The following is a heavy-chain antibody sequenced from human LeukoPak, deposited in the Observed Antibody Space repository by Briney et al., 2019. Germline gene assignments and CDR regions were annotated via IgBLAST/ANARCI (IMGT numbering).Heavy chain of an antibody. V-gene: IGHV4-34*10. Sequence: PSETLSLTCAVYGGSFSGYYWSWIRQPPGKGLEWIGEINHRGSTNYNPSLKSRVTMSVDTSKNQFSLKLSSVTVADTAVYYCARYIPARPGFDYWGQGTLVTVSS. CDR2: INHRGST. D-gene: IGHD6-6*01. CDR3: ARYIPARPGFDY. J-gene: IGHJ4*02. CDR1: GGSFSGYY.